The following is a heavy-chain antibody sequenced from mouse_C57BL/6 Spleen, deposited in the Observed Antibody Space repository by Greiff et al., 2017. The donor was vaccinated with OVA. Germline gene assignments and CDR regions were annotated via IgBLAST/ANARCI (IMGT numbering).Heavy chain of an antibody. CDR1: GYTFTSYT. CDR2: INPSSGYT. V-gene: IGHV1-4*01. D-gene: IGHD2-1*01. J-gene: IGHJ1*03. Sequence: VQLQQSGAKLARPGASVKMSCKASGYTFTSYTMHWVKQRPGQGLEWIGYINPSSGYTKYNQKFKDKATLTADKSSSTAYMQLSSLTSEDSAVYYCARPDYGNYWYFDVWGTGTTVTVSS. CDR3: ARPDYGNYWYFDV.